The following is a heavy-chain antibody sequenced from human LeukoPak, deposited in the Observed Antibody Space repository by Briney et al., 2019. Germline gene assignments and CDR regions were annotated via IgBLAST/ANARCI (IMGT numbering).Heavy chain of an antibody. D-gene: IGHD5-18*01. J-gene: IGHJ4*02. V-gene: IGHV4-59*11. CDR1: SDSINNHY. Sequence: PSETQSLPCIVSSDSINNHYWSWMRQPPGKGLEWIGYIYNSWNTNYNPSLQSRVTISMDASRTQFSLNLTSVTAADTAVYYCARDQIGYGLDYWGQGTLVTVSS. CDR2: IYNSWNT. CDR3: ARDQIGYGLDY.